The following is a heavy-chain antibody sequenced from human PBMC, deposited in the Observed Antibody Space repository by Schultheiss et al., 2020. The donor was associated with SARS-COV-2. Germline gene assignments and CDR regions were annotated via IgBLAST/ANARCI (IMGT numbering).Heavy chain of an antibody. J-gene: IGHJ4*02. V-gene: IGHV1-69*13. D-gene: IGHD3-22*01. CDR1: GGTFSSYA. CDR2: INAGNGNT. Sequence: SVKVSCKASGGTFSSYAISWVRQAPGQGLEWMGWINAGNGNTKYSQKFQGRVTITADESTSTAYMELSSLRSEDTAVYYCTPQPDYYDSPGFDYWGQGTLVTVSS. CDR3: TPQPDYYDSPGFDY.